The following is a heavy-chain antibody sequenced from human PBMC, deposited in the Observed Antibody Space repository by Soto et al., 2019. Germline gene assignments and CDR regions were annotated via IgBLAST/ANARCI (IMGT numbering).Heavy chain of an antibody. Sequence: QVQLVQSGAEVKKPGASVKVSCKAPRYIFTAYFMHWVRQAPGQGPGWMGWINPNNGATHYGLSFQGRVTMTRDTSISTAYMELSSLRSDDTAVYYCASHDPGARFDPWGQGTLVIVSS. J-gene: IGHJ5*02. CDR2: INPNNGAT. V-gene: IGHV1-2*02. CDR3: ASHDPGARFDP. D-gene: IGHD1-1*01. CDR1: RYIFTAYF.